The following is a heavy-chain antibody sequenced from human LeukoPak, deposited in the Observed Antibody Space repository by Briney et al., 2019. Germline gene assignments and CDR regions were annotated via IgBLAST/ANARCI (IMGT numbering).Heavy chain of an antibody. CDR1: GFTFDDYA. D-gene: IGHD6-19*01. Sequence: GGSLRLSCAASGFTFDDYAMHWVRQAPGKGPEWVSGISWNSGSIGYADSVKGRFTISRDNAKNSLYLQMNSLRAEDTALYYCAKDRAGYSSGYDYWGQGTLVTVSS. V-gene: IGHV3-9*01. CDR3: AKDRAGYSSGYDY. CDR2: ISWNSGSI. J-gene: IGHJ4*02.